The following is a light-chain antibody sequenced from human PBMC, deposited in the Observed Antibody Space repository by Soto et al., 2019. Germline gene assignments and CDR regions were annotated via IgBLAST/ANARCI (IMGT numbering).Light chain of an antibody. CDR2: DVT. J-gene: IGLJ2*01. CDR3: SSYTSSSTVV. V-gene: IGLV2-14*01. CDR1: SSDVGGYNY. Sequence: QSVLTQPASVSGSPGQSITISCTGTSSDVGGYNYVSWYQQHPGKVPKLMIYDVTNRPSGVSNRFSGSKSGNTASLTISGLRAEDEADYYCSSYTSSSTVVFGGGTKVTVL.